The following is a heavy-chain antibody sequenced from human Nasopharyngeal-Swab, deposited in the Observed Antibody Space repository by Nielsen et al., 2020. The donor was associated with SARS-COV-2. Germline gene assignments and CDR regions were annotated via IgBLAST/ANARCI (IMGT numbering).Heavy chain of an antibody. CDR3: AREIWSGSFLDY. V-gene: IGHV3-11*01. CDR1: GFTFSDYY. CDR2: ISSSGSTI. J-gene: IGHJ4*02. Sequence: GGSLRLSCAASGFTFSDYYMGWIRQAPGKGLEWVSYISSSGSTIYYADSVKGRFTISRDNAKNSLYLQMNSLRAEDTAVYYCAREIWSGSFLDYWGQGTLVTVSS. D-gene: IGHD1-26*01.